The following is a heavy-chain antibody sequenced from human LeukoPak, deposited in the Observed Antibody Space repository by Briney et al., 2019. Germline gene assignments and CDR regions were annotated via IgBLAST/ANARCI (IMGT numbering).Heavy chain of an antibody. CDR1: GFTFSRYW. CDR2: ISPDGSRT. V-gene: IGHV3-74*01. D-gene: IGHD3-10*01. Sequence: PGGSLRLSCAASGFTFSRYWMHWVRQAPGKGLVWVSRISPDGSRTTYADSVKGRFTISRDNAKNTVYLQMNSLRAEDTAVYYCAKEASGRPFDYWGQGTLVTVSS. CDR3: AKEASGRPFDY. J-gene: IGHJ4*02.